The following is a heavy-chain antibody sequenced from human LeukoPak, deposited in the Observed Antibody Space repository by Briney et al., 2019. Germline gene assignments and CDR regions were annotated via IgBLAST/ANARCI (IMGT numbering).Heavy chain of an antibody. J-gene: IGHJ4*02. Sequence: GGSLRLSCAASRFTFSSYAMSWVRQAPGKGLEWVSTISGSGDYTYYADSVKGRFTISRENSKNTLYLQMNRLSAEDTAVYYCARRIPATASGLDYWGQGTLVTVSS. CDR1: RFTFSSYA. CDR2: ISGSGDYT. D-gene: IGHD2-2*01. V-gene: IGHV3-23*01. CDR3: ARRIPATASGLDY.